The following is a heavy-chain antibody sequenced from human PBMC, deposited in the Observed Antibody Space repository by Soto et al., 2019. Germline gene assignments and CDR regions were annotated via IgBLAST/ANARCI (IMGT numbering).Heavy chain of an antibody. V-gene: IGHV3-23*01. D-gene: IGHD6-13*01. Sequence: EVQLLESGGGLVQPGGSLRLSCAASGFTFSSYAMSWVRQAPGKGLEWVSAISGSGGSTYYADSVKGRFTISRDNSKNTLYLQMNSLRAEDTAVYYCAKDLPSRSSQKKYFQHWGQGTLVTVSS. CDR3: AKDLPSRSSQKKYFQH. J-gene: IGHJ1*01. CDR2: ISGSGGST. CDR1: GFTFSSYA.